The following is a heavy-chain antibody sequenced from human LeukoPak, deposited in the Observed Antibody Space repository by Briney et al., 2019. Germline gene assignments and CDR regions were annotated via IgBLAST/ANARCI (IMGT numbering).Heavy chain of an antibody. J-gene: IGHJ4*02. D-gene: IGHD6-19*01. CDR2: IYSGGST. CDR1: GFTVSSNY. CDR3: ERDHRWYSSGWYEDY. Sequence: PGGSLRLSCAASGFTVSSNYMSWVRQAPGQGLEWVSVIYSGGSTYYADSVKGRFTISRDNAKNTLYLQMNSLRAEDTAVYYCERDHRWYSSGWYEDYWGQGTLVTVSS. V-gene: IGHV3-53*01.